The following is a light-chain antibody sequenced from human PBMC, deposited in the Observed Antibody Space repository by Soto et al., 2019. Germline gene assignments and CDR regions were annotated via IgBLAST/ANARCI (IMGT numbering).Light chain of an antibody. CDR2: SGN. CDR3: QVWDNTTDHPV. V-gene: IGLV3-21*04. J-gene: IGLJ3*02. Sequence: SYELTQPPSVSVAPGKTARIPCGGSNIGSKSVHWYQQKPGQAPVLVIYSGNDRPSGIPERFSGSISGNTATLTISRVEAGDEADYYCQVWDNTTDHPVFGGGTKVTVL. CDR1: NIGSKS.